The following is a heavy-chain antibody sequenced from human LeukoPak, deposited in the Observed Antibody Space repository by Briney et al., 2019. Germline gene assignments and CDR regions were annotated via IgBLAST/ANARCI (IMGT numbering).Heavy chain of an antibody. J-gene: IGHJ4*02. CDR1: GGSVSSYY. CDR3: ARYIWGSYPTFEDY. Sequence: PSETLSLTCTVSGGSVSSYYWSWVRQPPGEGLEWIAYVYNSGSTNYNPSLKSRVTILVDRSKNQFSLKLSSVTAADTAVYYCARYIWGSYPTFEDYWGQGTLVTVSS. V-gene: IGHV4-59*02. D-gene: IGHD3-16*02. CDR2: VYNSGST.